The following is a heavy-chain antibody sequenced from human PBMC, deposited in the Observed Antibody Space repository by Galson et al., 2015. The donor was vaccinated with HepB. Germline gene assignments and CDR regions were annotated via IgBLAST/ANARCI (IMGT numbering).Heavy chain of an antibody. CDR2: FDPEDGET. J-gene: IGHJ3*01. V-gene: IGHV1-24*01. Sequence: SVKVSCKVSGYTLTELSMHWVRQAPGKGLEWMGGFDPEDGETIYAQKFQGRVTMTEDTSTDTAYMELSSLRSEDTAVYYCATDSFADILLMTHAYELCRQAPIFTASS. CDR1: GYTLTELS. CDR3: ATDSFADILLMTHAYEL. D-gene: IGHD2-8*01.